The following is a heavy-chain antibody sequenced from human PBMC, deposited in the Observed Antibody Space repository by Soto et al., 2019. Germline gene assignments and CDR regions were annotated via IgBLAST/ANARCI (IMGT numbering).Heavy chain of an antibody. V-gene: IGHV3-30*18. J-gene: IGHJ6*02. Sequence: PGGSLRLSCAASGFTFSSYGMHWVRQAPGKGLEWVAVISYDGSNKYYADSVKGRFTISRDNSKNTLYLQMNSLRAEDTAVYYCAKPGTLRYGMDVWGQGTTVTVSS. CDR2: ISYDGSNK. CDR1: GFTFSSYG. D-gene: IGHD1-7*01. CDR3: AKPGTLRYGMDV.